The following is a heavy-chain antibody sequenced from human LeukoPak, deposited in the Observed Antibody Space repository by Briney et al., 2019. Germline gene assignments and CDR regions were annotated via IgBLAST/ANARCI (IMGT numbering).Heavy chain of an antibody. Sequence: GGSLRLSCRGSGFIYGNYWMTWVRQAPGKGLEWVAVIWYDGSNKYYADSVKGRFTISRDNSKNTLYLQMNSLRAEDTAVYYCARDRNYHYYYYGMDVWGQGTTVTVSS. CDR2: IWYDGSNK. CDR1: GFIYGNYW. V-gene: IGHV3-33*08. CDR3: ARDRNYHYYYYGMDV. J-gene: IGHJ6*02. D-gene: IGHD4-11*01.